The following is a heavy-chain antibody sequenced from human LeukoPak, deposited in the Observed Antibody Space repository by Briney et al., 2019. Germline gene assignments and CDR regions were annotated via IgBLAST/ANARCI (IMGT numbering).Heavy chain of an antibody. V-gene: IGHV6-1*01. J-gene: IGHJ3*02. D-gene: IGHD6-13*01. Sequence: SQTLSLTCAISGDSVSSNSAAWNWIRQPPSRGLEWLGRTYYRSKWYNDYAVSVKSRITINPDTSKNQFSLQLNSVTPEDTAVYYCARAVMQQLGAFDIWGQGTMVTVSS. CDR1: GDSVSSNSAA. CDR2: TYYRSKWYN. CDR3: ARAVMQQLGAFDI.